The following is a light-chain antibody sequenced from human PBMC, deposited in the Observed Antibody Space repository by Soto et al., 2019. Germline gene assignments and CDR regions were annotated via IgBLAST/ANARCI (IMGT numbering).Light chain of an antibody. V-gene: IGLV2-14*03. CDR1: SSDIGSYNY. J-gene: IGLJ3*02. Sequence: QSALTQPASLSGSPGQSITISCTGTSSDIGSYNYVSWYQQHPGKAPKLMIFDVSYRPSGISDRFSGSKSGNTASLTIYGLQPEDEAAYYCSSYGASSTLFGGGTKVTVL. CDR3: SSYGASSTL. CDR2: DVS.